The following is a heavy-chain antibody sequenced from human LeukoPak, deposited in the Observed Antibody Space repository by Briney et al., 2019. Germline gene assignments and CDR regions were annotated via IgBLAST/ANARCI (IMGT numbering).Heavy chain of an antibody. CDR1: GGSISSGGYS. Sequence: PSQTLSLTCAVSGGSISSGGYSWSWIRQPPGKGLEWIGYIYHSGSTYYNPSLKSRVTISVDKSKNQVSLKLSSVTAADTALYHCAREHRSGSGTGSYYIDYWGQGTLVTVSS. CDR3: AREHRSGSGTGSYYIDY. J-gene: IGHJ4*02. D-gene: IGHD3-10*01. CDR2: IYHSGST. V-gene: IGHV4-30-2*01.